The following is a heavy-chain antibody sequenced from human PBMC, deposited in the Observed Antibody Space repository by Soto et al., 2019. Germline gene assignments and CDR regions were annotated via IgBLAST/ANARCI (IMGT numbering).Heavy chain of an antibody. CDR1: GFTVSNNY. D-gene: IGHD2-21*01. Sequence: EVQLVESGGGLVQPGGSLRLSCAASGFTVSNNYMSWVRQAPGKGLEWVSLIYSGGKTHYAESVKGRFTISRDSSKNTRQLQMKSVRAEDTAVYYCLQGAFPDYWGQGTLVTVSS. J-gene: IGHJ4*02. CDR3: LQGAFPDY. CDR2: IYSGGKT. V-gene: IGHV3-66*01.